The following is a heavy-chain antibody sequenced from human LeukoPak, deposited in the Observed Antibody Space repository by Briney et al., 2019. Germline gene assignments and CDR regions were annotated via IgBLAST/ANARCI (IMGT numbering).Heavy chain of an antibody. D-gene: IGHD4-17*01. J-gene: IGHJ4*02. V-gene: IGHV4-4*07. Sequence: SETLSLTCSVSGGSISSYYWNWIRQPAGTGPEWIGRIYRSGSTNYSPSLKSRISMSIDTSKSQFSLKLSSVTAADTAVYYCARSSDNGDYYFDPWGQGTLVTVSS. CDR3: ARSSDNGDYYFDP. CDR2: IYRSGST. CDR1: GGSISSYY.